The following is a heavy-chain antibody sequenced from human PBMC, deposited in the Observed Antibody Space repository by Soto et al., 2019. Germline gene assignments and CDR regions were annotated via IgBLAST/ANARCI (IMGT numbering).Heavy chain of an antibody. CDR3: AKDRYCDSAGGHFDY. J-gene: IGHJ4*02. Sequence: QVQLVESGGGVVQPGRSLRLSCAASGITFRNYAMHWVRQAPGQGLEWVAVISDDGSNKYYADTVKGRFTISSDNFKNTLYLQMNSLSAEDTAVYYCAKDRYCDSAGGHFDYWGQGTLVTASS. CDR1: GITFRNYA. V-gene: IGHV3-30*18. CDR2: ISDDGSNK. D-gene: IGHD2-21*01.